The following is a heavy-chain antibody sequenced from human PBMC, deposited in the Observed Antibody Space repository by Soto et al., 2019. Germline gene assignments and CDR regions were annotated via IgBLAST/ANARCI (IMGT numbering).Heavy chain of an antibody. J-gene: IGHJ5*02. CDR3: ARPYYDFWSGYYTGNWFDP. D-gene: IGHD3-3*01. V-gene: IGHV3-30-3*01. CDR1: GFTFSSYA. Sequence: GGSLRLSCAASGFTFSSYAMHWVRQAPGKGLEWVAVISYDGSNKYYADSVKGRFTISRDNSKNTLYLQMNSLRAEDTAVYYCARPYYDFWSGYYTGNWFDPWGQGTLVTVSS. CDR2: ISYDGSNK.